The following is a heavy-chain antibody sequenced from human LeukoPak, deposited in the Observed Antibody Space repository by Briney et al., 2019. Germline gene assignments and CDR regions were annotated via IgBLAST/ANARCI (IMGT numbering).Heavy chain of an antibody. CDR3: ARDLNSSGSY. CDR1: GFTVSGSY. J-gene: IGHJ4*02. Sequence: PGGSLRLSCAASGFTVSGSYMSWVRQAPGKGLEWVSVIHSGGKTYYADSVKGRFTTSRDNSKNTLYLQMNSLRAEDTAVYYCARDLNSSGSYWGQGTLVTVSS. V-gene: IGHV3-53*01. D-gene: IGHD3-22*01. CDR2: IHSGGKT.